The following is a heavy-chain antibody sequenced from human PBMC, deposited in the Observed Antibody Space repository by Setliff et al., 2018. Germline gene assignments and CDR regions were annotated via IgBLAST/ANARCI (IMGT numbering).Heavy chain of an antibody. V-gene: IGHV1-2*02. Sequence: ASVKVSCKAPGYTFTGFYMHWMRQAPGQGLEWMGWIDPNSGGTNYSQNFQGRVTMTRDTSISTAYMELSRLRSDDTAVYYCARDPIAASGTFWFDPWGQGTLVTVSS. J-gene: IGHJ5*02. CDR3: ARDPIAASGTFWFDP. D-gene: IGHD6-13*01. CDR2: IDPNSGGT. CDR1: GYTFTGFY.